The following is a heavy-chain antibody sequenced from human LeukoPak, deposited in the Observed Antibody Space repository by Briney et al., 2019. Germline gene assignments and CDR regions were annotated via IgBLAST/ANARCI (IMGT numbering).Heavy chain of an antibody. V-gene: IGHV1-2*02. CDR1: GYTFTGYY. CDR3: ARDPYGDYGTFDY. CDR2: INPNSGGT. Sequence: ASVKVSCKASGYTFTGYYMHWVRQAPGEGLEWMGWINPNSGGTNYAQKFQGRVTMTRDTSISTAYMELSRLRSDDTAVYYCARDPYGDYGTFDYWGQGTLVTVSS. D-gene: IGHD4-17*01. J-gene: IGHJ4*02.